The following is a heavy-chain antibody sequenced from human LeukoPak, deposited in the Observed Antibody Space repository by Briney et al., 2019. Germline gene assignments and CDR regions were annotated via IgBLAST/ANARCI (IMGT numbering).Heavy chain of an antibody. CDR2: IRGSGGST. CDR1: GFTFSNYA. D-gene: IGHD6-19*01. CDR3: AKDSRWIAVADYYYYGMDV. Sequence: GGSLRLSCAASGFTFSNYAMTWVRQAPGKGPEWLATIRGSGGSTYSADSVKGRLAISRDNSKNTLFLRMSSLRAADTAVYYCAKDSRWIAVADYYYYGMDVWGQGTTVTVSS. J-gene: IGHJ6*02. V-gene: IGHV3-23*01.